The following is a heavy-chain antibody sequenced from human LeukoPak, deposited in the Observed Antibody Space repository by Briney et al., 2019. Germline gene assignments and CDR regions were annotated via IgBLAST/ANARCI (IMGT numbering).Heavy chain of an antibody. V-gene: IGHV1-8*01. CDR2: MNPNTGNT. Sequence: GASVKVSCKTSGYTFTSYDINWVRQAAGQGLEWMGWMNPNTGNTGYAQKFQGRATINRNTSISTAYMELSSLRSEDTAVYYCARGRSGSYYRNYYYYMDVWGKGTTVTVSS. CDR3: ARGRSGSYYRNYYYYMDV. J-gene: IGHJ6*03. D-gene: IGHD3-10*01. CDR1: GYTFTSYD.